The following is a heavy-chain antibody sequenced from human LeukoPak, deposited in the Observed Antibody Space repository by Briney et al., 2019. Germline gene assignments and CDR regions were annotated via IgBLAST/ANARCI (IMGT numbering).Heavy chain of an antibody. V-gene: IGHV4-4*07. CDR3: ARALEGVLSSAGYYYYMDV. D-gene: IGHD1-26*01. Sequence: SETLSLTCTVSGDSISYHYWSWIRQPAGKGLEWIGRIYSSASANYNPSLKSRVTMSLDTSKNQFSLNLTSVTAADTAVYYCARALEGVLSSAGYYYYMDVWGKGTTVTISS. CDR1: GDSISYHY. J-gene: IGHJ6*03. CDR2: IYSSASA.